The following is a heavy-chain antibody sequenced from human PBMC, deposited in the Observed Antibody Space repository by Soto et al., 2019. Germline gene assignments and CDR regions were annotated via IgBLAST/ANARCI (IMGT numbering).Heavy chain of an antibody. Sequence: ESGGGVVQPGRSLRLSCAASGFTFSSYGMHWVRQAPGKGLEWVAVIWYDGSNKYYADSVKGRFTISRDNSKNTLYLQMNSLRAEDTAVYYCARDQRRYSGSYDAFDIWGQGTMVTVSS. CDR2: IWYDGSNK. D-gene: IGHD1-26*01. V-gene: IGHV3-33*01. J-gene: IGHJ3*02. CDR1: GFTFSSYG. CDR3: ARDQRRYSGSYDAFDI.